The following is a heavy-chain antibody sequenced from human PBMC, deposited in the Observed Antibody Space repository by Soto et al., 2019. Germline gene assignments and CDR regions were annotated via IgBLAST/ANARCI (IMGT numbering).Heavy chain of an antibody. D-gene: IGHD3-16*01. V-gene: IGHV3-30*03. J-gene: IGHJ6*02. Sequence: VQLVESGGGVVQPGTSLRLSCTASGFTFSDHGMHWVRQAPGKGPEWVAVTSHDGKKTFYADSVKGRLSIYRDNSRGTVYLYMNSLRPEDTAVYFCARDLRQGASRATVDGMDVWGQGTTVSVSS. CDR3: ARDLRQGASRATVDGMDV. CDR1: GFTFSDHG. CDR2: TSHDGKKT.